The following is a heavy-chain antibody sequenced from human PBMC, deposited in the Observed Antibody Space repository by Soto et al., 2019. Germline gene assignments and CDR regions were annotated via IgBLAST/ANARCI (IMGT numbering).Heavy chain of an antibody. CDR1: DDSINSDKYY. D-gene: IGHD3-9*01. CDR3: ARLEGLATISYSFDF. J-gene: IGHJ4*02. Sequence: QLQLQESGPGLVKPSETLSLTCSVSDDSINSDKYYWGWIRQPPGKGLEWIGSIYYRGNAYYNPSLPPRVTISLDKSRSQFSLKLNSVTAADSAVYFCARLEGLATISYSFDFWGPGALGTVSS. V-gene: IGHV4-39*01. CDR2: IYYRGNA.